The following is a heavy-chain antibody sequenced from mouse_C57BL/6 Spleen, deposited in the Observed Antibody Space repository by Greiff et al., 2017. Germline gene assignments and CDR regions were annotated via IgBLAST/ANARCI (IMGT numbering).Heavy chain of an antibody. Sequence: VQLQQSGAELVRPGASVKLSCKASGYTFTDYYINWVKQRPGQGLEWIARIYPGSGNTYYNEKFKGKATLTAEKSSSTAYMQLSSLTSEDSAVYFCASGIYYGSSYYYAMDYWGQGTSVTVSS. CDR1: GYTFTDYY. D-gene: IGHD1-1*01. V-gene: IGHV1-76*01. J-gene: IGHJ4*01. CDR3: ASGIYYGSSYYYAMDY. CDR2: IYPGSGNT.